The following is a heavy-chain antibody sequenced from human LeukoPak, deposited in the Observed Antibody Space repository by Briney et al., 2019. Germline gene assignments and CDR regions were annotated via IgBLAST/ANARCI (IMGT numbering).Heavy chain of an antibody. V-gene: IGHV3-7*01. CDR3: ARGGYSSSWYISRDY. Sequence: PGGSLRLSCAASAFTFSSYWMTWVRQAPGKGLEWVANIKEDGSEKYYVDSVKGRFTISRDNAKNSLYLQMNSLRAEDTALYYCARGGYSSSWYISRDYWGQGTLVTVSS. CDR1: AFTFSSYW. J-gene: IGHJ4*02. D-gene: IGHD6-13*01. CDR2: IKEDGSEK.